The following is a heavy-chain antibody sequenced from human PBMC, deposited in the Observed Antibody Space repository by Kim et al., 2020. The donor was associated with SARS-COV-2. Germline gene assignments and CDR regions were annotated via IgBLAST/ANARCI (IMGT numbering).Heavy chain of an antibody. CDR3: AKADFWSGYPL. J-gene: IGHJ4*02. CDR2: IYYSGST. D-gene: IGHD3-3*01. Sequence: SETLSLTCTVSGGSISSSSYYWGWFHQPPGKGLEWIGSIYYSGSTYYNPSLKSRVTISVDTSKNQFSLKLSSVTAADTAVYYCAKADFWSGYPLWGQGTL. CDR1: GGSISSSSYY. V-gene: IGHV4-39*01.